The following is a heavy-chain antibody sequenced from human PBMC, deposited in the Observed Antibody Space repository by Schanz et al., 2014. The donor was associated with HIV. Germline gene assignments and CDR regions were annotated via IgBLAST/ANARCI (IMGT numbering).Heavy chain of an antibody. J-gene: IGHJ4*02. V-gene: IGHV1-69*06. CDR2: IVPVLGGA. D-gene: IGHD7-27*01. Sequence: QVQLVQSGAEVKKPGSSVKVSCKTSGGTFSSFAINWVRQAPGQGLEWMGGIVPVLGGANYAQKFQGRVTITADKSTNTAYMELSSLRSEDTAMYYCARTTWGYVPDYWGQGTLVTVSS. CDR3: ARTTWGYVPDY. CDR1: GGTFSSFA.